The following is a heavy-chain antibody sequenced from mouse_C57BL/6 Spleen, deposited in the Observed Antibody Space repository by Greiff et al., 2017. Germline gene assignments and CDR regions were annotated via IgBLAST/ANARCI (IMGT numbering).Heavy chain of an antibody. D-gene: IGHD1-1*01. CDR2: IYPGSGST. V-gene: IGHV1-55*01. Sequence: VQLQQPGAELVKPGASVKMSCKASGYTFTSYWITWVKQRPGQGLEWIGDIYPGSGSTNYNEKFKSKATLTVDTSSSTAYMQLSSLTSEDSAVYYCAICCRRYYGYLCVWRTGTTVTVST. CDR3: AICCRRYYGYLCV. CDR1: GYTFTSYW. J-gene: IGHJ1*03.